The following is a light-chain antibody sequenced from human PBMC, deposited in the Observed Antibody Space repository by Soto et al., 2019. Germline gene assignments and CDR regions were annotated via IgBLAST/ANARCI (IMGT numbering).Light chain of an antibody. J-gene: IGLJ2*01. Sequence: QSVLTQPASVSGSPGQSITISCTGTSSDIGGYIYVSWYQQYPGKAPKLMIYEVNNRPSGVSNRFSGSKSGNTASLTISGLQAEDEADYYCSSYTSSTTHVFGGGTKLTVL. V-gene: IGLV2-14*01. CDR1: SSDIGGYIY. CDR3: SSYTSSTTHV. CDR2: EVN.